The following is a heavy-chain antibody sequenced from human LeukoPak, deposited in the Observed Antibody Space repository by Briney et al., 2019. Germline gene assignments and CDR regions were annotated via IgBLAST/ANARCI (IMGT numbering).Heavy chain of an antibody. CDR1: GFTFSSYG. J-gene: IGHJ4*02. Sequence: GGSLRLSCAASGFTFSSYGMHWVRQAPGKGLEWVSIIYSGDTTYYSDTVKGRFTISRDPSKNTLYLQLNSLRVEDTAVYYCAREGLYYFDSWGQGTLVTVSS. CDR3: AREGLYYFDS. V-gene: IGHV3-53*01. D-gene: IGHD3/OR15-3a*01. CDR2: IYSGDTT.